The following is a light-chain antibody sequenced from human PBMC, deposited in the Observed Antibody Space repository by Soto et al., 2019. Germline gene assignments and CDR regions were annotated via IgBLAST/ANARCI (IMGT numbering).Light chain of an antibody. CDR2: LGS. J-gene: IGKJ2*01. CDR1: QSLLHSNGYNY. CDR3: MQALHTPPT. Sequence: DIVMTQSPLSLPVTPGEPASISCRSSQSLLHSNGYNYLDWYLQKPGQSPQLLIYLGSNRASGVPVRFSGSGSGTDFTLKISRVEAEDVGVYYCMQALHTPPTFGHGTKLQIK. V-gene: IGKV2-28*01.